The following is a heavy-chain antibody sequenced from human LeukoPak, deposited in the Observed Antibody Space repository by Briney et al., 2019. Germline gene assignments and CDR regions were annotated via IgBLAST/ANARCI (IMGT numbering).Heavy chain of an antibody. CDR2: IYPGDSDT. CDR3: ARRGLVLMVYASKYFDY. J-gene: IGHJ4*02. CDR1: GYIFASYW. D-gene: IGHD2-8*01. V-gene: IGHV5-51*01. Sequence: GESLKISCKGSGYIFASYWIGWVRQMPGKGLEWMGIIYPGDSDTIYSPSFQGQVTISADKSISTAYLQWSSLKASDTAMYYCARRGLVLMVYASKYFDYWGQGTLVTVSS.